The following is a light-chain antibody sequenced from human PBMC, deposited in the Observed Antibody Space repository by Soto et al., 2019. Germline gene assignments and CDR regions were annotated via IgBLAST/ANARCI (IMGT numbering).Light chain of an antibody. CDR3: QQYYSYHRK. CDR1: QGISSY. CDR2: AAS. V-gene: IGKV1-8*01. Sequence: AIRMTQSPSSFSASTGDRVTITCRASQGISSYLAWYQQKPGKAPKLLIYAASTLQSGVPSRFSGSGSATDFTLTISCLQSEDFETYYCQQYYSYHRKFGQGTKV. J-gene: IGKJ1*01.